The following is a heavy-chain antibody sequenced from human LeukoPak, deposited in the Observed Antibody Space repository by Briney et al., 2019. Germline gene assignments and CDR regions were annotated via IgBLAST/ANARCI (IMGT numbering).Heavy chain of an antibody. Sequence: PGRSLRLSCAASGFTFDDYAMHWVRQAPGKGLEWVSGISWNSGSIGYADSVKGRFTISRDNAKNSLYLQMNSLRAEDTALYYCALWDYWGQGTLVTVSS. CDR1: GFTFDDYA. CDR2: ISWNSGSI. D-gene: IGHD2-21*01. J-gene: IGHJ4*02. CDR3: ALWDY. V-gene: IGHV3-9*01.